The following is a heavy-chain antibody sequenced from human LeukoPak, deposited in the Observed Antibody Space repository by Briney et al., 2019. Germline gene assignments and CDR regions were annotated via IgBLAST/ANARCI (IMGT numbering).Heavy chain of an antibody. CDR1: GFTFSSYW. J-gene: IGHJ3*02. D-gene: IGHD3-16*01. Sequence: GGSLRLSCAASGFTFSSYWMSWVRQAPGKGLEWVSYISSSGSTIYYADSVKGRFTISRDNAKNSLYLHMNSLRAEDTAVYYCARDRGSGRAFDIWGQGTMVTVSS. CDR2: ISSSGSTI. CDR3: ARDRGSGRAFDI. V-gene: IGHV3-48*04.